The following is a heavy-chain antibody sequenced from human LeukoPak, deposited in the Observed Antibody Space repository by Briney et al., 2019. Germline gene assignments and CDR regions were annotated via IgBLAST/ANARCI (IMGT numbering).Heavy chain of an antibody. Sequence: SVKVSCKASGYTFTSNYMHWVRQAPGQGLEWMGGIIPIFSTADYAQKFQGRVTITADESTSTAYMELSSLRSEDTAVYYCAVGVRGSGSYQIWGHAFDIWGQGTMVTVSS. CDR3: AVGVRGSGSYQIWGHAFDI. D-gene: IGHD3-10*01. V-gene: IGHV1-69*13. J-gene: IGHJ3*02. CDR2: IIPIFSTA. CDR1: GYTFTSNY.